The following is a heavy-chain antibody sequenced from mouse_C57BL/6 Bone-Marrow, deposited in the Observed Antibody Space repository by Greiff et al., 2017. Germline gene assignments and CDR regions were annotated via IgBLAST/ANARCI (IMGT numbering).Heavy chain of an antibody. J-gene: IGHJ2*01. D-gene: IGHD1-1*01. V-gene: IGHV1-15*01. CDR1: GYTFTDYE. Sequence: VQLKESGAELVRPGASVTLSCKASGYTFTDYEMHWVKQTPVHGLEWIGAIDPETGGTAYNQKFKGKAILTADKSSSTAYMELRSLTSEDSAVYYCTRAGSSVDYWGQGTTLTVSS. CDR2: IDPETGGT. CDR3: TRAGSSVDY.